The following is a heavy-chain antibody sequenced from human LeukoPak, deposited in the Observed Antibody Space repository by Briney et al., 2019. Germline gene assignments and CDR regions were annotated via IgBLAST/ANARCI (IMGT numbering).Heavy chain of an antibody. D-gene: IGHD5-12*01. CDR3: ARLRVTGYGPDN. CDR2: INHDGSDK. J-gene: IGHJ4*02. Sequence: GGSLRLSCAASGFTFSTYWMTWVRRAPGKGLEWVAHINHDGSDKHYVRSVKGRFTISRDNGKNSLYLQMNSLRAEDTAVYYCARLRVTGYGPDNWGQGTLVTVSS. CDR1: GFTFSTYW. V-gene: IGHV3-7*01.